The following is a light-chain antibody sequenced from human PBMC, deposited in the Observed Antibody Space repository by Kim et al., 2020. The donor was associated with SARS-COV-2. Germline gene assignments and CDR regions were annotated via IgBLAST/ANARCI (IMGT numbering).Light chain of an antibody. J-gene: IGKJ4*01. CDR2: GAS. CDR1: QSVRSN. Sequence: EIVMTQSPGTLSVSPGESATLSCRASQSVRSNLAWYQQRPGQPPRLLIYGASTRATGIPARFSGSGSGTEFILTISGLQPEDFAVYYCQQYNNWPPVTFGGGTKGDIK. CDR3: QQYNNWPPVT. V-gene: IGKV3-15*01.